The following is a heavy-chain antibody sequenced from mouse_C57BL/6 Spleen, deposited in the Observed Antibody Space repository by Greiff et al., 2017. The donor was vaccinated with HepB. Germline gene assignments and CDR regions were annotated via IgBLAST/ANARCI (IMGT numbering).Heavy chain of an antibody. CDR3: TTYYGSSSVAY. D-gene: IGHD1-1*01. V-gene: IGHV14-1*01. J-gene: IGHJ3*01. CDR2: IDPEDGDT. Sequence: EVQLQQSGAELVRPGASVKLSCTASGFNIKDYYMHWVKQRPEQGLEWIGRIDPEDGDTEYAPKFQGKATMTADTSSNTAYLQLSSLTSEDTAVYYCTTYYGSSSVAYWGQGTLVTVSA. CDR1: GFNIKDYY.